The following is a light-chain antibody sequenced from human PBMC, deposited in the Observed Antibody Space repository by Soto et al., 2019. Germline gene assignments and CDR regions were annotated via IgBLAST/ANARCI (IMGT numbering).Light chain of an antibody. J-gene: IGLJ2*01. Sequence: SYELTQPPSVSVTPGQTASITCSGATLGDKYACWYPQKPGQSPVLVIYQDSKRPSGIPERFSGSNSGNTATLTIIGTQAMDEADYYCQAWDSSTVVFGGGTKLTVL. CDR1: TLGDKY. CDR2: QDS. CDR3: QAWDSSTVV. V-gene: IGLV3-1*01.